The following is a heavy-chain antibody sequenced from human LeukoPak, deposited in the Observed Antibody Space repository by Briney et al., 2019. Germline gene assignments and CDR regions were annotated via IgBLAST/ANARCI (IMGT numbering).Heavy chain of an antibody. J-gene: IGHJ5*02. V-gene: IGHV4-59*01. CDR1: GGSISSYY. CDR3: ASEGYSYGVGFDP. CDR2: IYYSGST. D-gene: IGHD5-18*01. Sequence: SETLSLTCTASGGSISSYYWSWIRQPPGKGLEWIGYIYYSGSTNYNPSLKSRVTISVDTSKNQFSLKLNSVTAADTAVYYCASEGYSYGVGFDPWGQGTLVTVSS.